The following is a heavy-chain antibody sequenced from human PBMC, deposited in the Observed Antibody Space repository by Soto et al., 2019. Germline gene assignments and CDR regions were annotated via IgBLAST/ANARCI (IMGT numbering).Heavy chain of an antibody. V-gene: IGHV1-46*03. CDR1: GYTFTSYY. Sequence: QVQLVQSGAEVKKPGASVKVSCKASGYTFTSYYMHWVRQAPGQGLEWMGIINPSGGSTSYAQKFQGRVTMTRDTSTSTVYMELSSLRSEDTAVYYCARLSGIQGRGDYELGNFDYWGQGTLVTVSS. CDR2: INPSGGST. D-gene: IGHD4-17*01. CDR3: ARLSGIQGRGDYELGNFDY. J-gene: IGHJ4*02.